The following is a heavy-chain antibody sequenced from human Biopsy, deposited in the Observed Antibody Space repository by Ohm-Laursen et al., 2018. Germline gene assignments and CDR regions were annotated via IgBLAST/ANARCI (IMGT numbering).Heavy chain of an antibody. D-gene: IGHD1-14*01. V-gene: IGHV4-4*07. Sequence: SDTLSLTCTVSGDSVSNNFWTWIRQPAGKGLEWIGQIYTSGITNYNPSLKSRVTMSVDTSKNKFSLRVSSVTAADTAVYYCARDRDRRGWFDPWGQGTLVTVSS. CDR3: ARDRDRRGWFDP. J-gene: IGHJ5*02. CDR1: GDSVSNNF. CDR2: IYTSGIT.